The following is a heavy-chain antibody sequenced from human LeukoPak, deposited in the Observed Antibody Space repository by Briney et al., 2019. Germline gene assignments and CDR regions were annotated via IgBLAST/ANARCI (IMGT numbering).Heavy chain of an antibody. J-gene: IGHJ5*02. V-gene: IGHV1-69*04. D-gene: IGHD5-24*01. CDR3: ARQDGYNLRGIGPIDP. Sequence: SVKVSCKASGGTFSSYAISWVRQAPGQGLEWMGRIIPIFGIANYEQKFQGRVTITADKSTSTAYMELSSLRSEDTAVYYCARQDGYNLRGIGPIDPWGQGTLVTVSS. CDR1: GGTFSSYA. CDR2: IIPIFGIA.